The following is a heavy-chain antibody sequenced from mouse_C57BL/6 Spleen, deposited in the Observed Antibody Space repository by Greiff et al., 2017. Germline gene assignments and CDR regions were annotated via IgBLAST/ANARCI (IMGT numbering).Heavy chain of an antibody. CDR3: VREPAYYYYRGSCAAMDY. Sequence: QVQLQQSGAELMKPGASVKLSCKATGYTFTGYWIEWVKQRPGHGLEWIGEILPGSGSTNYNEKFKGKATFTADTSSNTAYMQLSSLTTEDSAVYYAVREPAYYYYRGSCAAMDYWGQGTSVTVSS. CDR2: ILPGSGST. CDR1: GYTFTGYW. D-gene: IGHD1-1*01. J-gene: IGHJ4*01. V-gene: IGHV1-9*01.